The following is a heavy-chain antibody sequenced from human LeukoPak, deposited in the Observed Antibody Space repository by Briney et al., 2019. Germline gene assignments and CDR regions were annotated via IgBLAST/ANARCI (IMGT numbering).Heavy chain of an antibody. CDR1: GYTFTSYW. D-gene: IGHD1-7*01. CDR3: ATGTGTTYYYYYYGMDV. Sequence: GESLKISCKGSGYTFTSYWIAWVRQMPGKGLELMGIIYPGDSDTRYSPSFQGQVTISADKSISTAYLQWSSLKASDTAMYYCATGTGTTYYYYYYGMDVWGQGTKVTVSS. V-gene: IGHV5-51*01. J-gene: IGHJ6*02. CDR2: IYPGDSDT.